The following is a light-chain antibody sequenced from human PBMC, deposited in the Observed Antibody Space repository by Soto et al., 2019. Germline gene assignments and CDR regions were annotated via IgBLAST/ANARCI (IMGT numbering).Light chain of an antibody. J-gene: IGLJ1*01. CDR2: DVS. CDR1: SSDVGAYNY. Sequence: QSALTQPRSVSGSPGQSVTISCTGTSSDVGAYNYVSWYQQHPGKAPKFMIYDVSKRPSGVPDRFSGSKSGNTASLTISGLQADDEADYYCCSYAGTYSYVFGTGTKVTV. CDR3: CSYAGTYSYV. V-gene: IGLV2-11*01.